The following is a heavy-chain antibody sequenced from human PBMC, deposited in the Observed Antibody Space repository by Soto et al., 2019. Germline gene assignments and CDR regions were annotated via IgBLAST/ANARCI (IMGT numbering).Heavy chain of an antibody. CDR1: GCTFSSYA. D-gene: IGHD3-22*01. J-gene: IGHJ5*02. CDR3: KRDRGTSIGYYTYWFDP. CDR2: IIPIFVTA. Sequence: QVQLVQSGAEVKKPGSSVNVSGKASGCTFSSYAITWVRQTPRHGLAWMGCIIPIFVTANYAQKFQGRVTITADESTSTDYMELSSRRSKDTAVYNCKRDRGTSIGYYTYWFDPWGQGTLVTVSS. V-gene: IGHV1-69*12.